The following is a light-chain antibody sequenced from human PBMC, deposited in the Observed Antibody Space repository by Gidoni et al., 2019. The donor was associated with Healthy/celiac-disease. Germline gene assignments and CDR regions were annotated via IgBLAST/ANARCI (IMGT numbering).Light chain of an antibody. V-gene: IGKV1-5*01. Sequence: DIQMTQSPSTLSASVGDRVTNTCRASQSISSWLAWYQQKPGKAPKLLIYDASSLESGVPSRFSGSGSGTEFTLTISSLQPDDFATYYCQQYNSYPLTFGQGTKVEIK. J-gene: IGKJ1*01. CDR2: DAS. CDR3: QQYNSYPLT. CDR1: QSISSW.